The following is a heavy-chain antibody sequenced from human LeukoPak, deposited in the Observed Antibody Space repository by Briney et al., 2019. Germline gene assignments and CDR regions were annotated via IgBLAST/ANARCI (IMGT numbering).Heavy chain of an antibody. D-gene: IGHD6-13*01. CDR2: IKQDGSEK. CDR1: GFTFSSYW. Sequence: GGSLRLSCAVSGFTFSSYWMTWVRQAPGKGLEWVANIKQDGSEKYYVDSVKGQFTISRDNAKNSLYLQMNSLRAEDTGVYYCARDLEGFSWYDYWGQGTLVTV. V-gene: IGHV3-7*04. CDR3: ARDLEGFSWYDY. J-gene: IGHJ4*02.